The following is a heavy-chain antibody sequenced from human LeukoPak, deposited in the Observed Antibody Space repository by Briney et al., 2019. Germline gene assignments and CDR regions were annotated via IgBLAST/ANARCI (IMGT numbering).Heavy chain of an antibody. Sequence: SETLSLTCTVSGGSISSYYWSWIRQPPRPGLEWLGYIYYSGSTHYNPSLKRRVTISVDMSKNQFSLKLRSVTAADTAVYYCARYPGLEGAGSKGAFDYWGQGTLVTVSS. D-gene: IGHD3-10*01. CDR2: IYYSGST. J-gene: IGHJ4*02. V-gene: IGHV4-59*13. CDR3: ARYPGLEGAGSKGAFDY. CDR1: GGSISSYY.